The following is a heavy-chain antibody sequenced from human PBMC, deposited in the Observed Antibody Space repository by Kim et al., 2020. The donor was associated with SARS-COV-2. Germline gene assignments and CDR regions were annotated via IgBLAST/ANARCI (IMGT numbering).Heavy chain of an antibody. CDR3: ARGDGDYYYYMDV. CDR2: IGTAGDT. D-gene: IGHD2-21*01. V-gene: IGHV3-13*01. J-gene: IGHJ6*03. CDR1: GFTFSSYD. Sequence: GGSLRLSCAASGFTFSSYDMHWVRQATGKGLEWVSAIGTAGDTYYPGSVKGRFTISRENAKNSLYLQMNSLRAGDTAVYYCARGDGDYYYYMDVWGKGTTVTVPS.